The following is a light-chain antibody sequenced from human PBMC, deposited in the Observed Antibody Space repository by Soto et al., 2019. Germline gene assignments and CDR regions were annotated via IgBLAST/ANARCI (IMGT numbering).Light chain of an antibody. J-gene: IGLJ2*01. Sequence: QSVLSQPPSASGTPGQRVTISCTGSSSNIGSNYVYWYQQLPRTDPKLLISRDNRRPSGVPDRFSGSKSGTSASLAISGLRSDDEADYYCATWDDSLSGYVVFGGGTKVTVL. CDR2: RDN. CDR1: SSNIGSNY. CDR3: ATWDDSLSGYVV. V-gene: IGLV1-47*01.